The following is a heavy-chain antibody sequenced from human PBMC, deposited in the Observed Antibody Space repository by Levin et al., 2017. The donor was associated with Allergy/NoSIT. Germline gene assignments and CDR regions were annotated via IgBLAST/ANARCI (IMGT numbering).Heavy chain of an antibody. D-gene: IGHD3-22*01. CDR1: GFTFSSYG. J-gene: IGHJ4*02. Sequence: GESLKISCAASGFTFSSYGMHWVRQAPGKGLEWVAVISYDGSNKYYADSVKGRFTISRDNSKNTLYLQMNSLRAEDTAVYYCAKDMGSYYYDSSGYYPPFFDYWGQGTLVTVSS. CDR2: ISYDGSNK. CDR3: AKDMGSYYYDSSGYYPPFFDY. V-gene: IGHV3-30*18.